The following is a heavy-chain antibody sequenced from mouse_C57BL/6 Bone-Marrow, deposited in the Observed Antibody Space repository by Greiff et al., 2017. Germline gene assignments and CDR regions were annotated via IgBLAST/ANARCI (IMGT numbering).Heavy chain of an antibody. V-gene: IGHV5-6*01. CDR1: GFTFSSYG. CDR3: ARHQIYYGYDGGVFDY. Sequence: EVHLVESGGDLVKPGGSLKLSCAASGFTFSSYGMSWVRQTPDKRLEWVATISSGGSYTYYPDSVKGRFTISRDNAKNTLYLQMSSLKSEDTAMYYCARHQIYYGYDGGVFDYWGQGTTLTVSS. J-gene: IGHJ2*01. D-gene: IGHD2-2*01. CDR2: ISSGGSYT.